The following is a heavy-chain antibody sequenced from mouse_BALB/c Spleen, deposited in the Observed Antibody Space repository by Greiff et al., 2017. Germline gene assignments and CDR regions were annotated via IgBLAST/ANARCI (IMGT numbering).Heavy chain of an antibody. V-gene: IGHV2-9*02. CDR3: ARDHYYYGSPWFAY. CDR1: GFSLTSYG. J-gene: IGHJ3*01. Sequence: VQVVESGPGLVAPSQSLSITCTVSGFSLTSYGVHWVRQPPGKGLEWLGVIWAGGSTNYNSALMSRLSISKDNSKSQVFLKMNSLQTDDTAMYYCARDHYYYGSPWFAYWGQGTLVTVSA. CDR2: IWAGGST. D-gene: IGHD1-1*01.